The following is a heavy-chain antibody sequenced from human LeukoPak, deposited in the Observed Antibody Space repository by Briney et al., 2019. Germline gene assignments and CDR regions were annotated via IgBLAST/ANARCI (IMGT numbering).Heavy chain of an antibody. CDR3: ARGPWQWLDYDAFDI. CDR1: GYTFTSYG. Sequence: GASVKVSCKASGYTFTSYGISWVRQAPGQGLEWMGWISAYNGNTNYAQKLQGRVTMTTDTSTSTAYMELRSLRSDDTAVYYCARGPWQWLDYDAFDIWGQGTMVTVSS. J-gene: IGHJ3*02. CDR2: ISAYNGNT. V-gene: IGHV1-18*01. D-gene: IGHD6-19*01.